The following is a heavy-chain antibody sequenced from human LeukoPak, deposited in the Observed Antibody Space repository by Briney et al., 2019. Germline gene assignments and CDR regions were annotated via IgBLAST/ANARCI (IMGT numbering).Heavy chain of an antibody. Sequence: SGGSVRLFCGACGFPFNSYAMMCVRQAPGKGLEGVSALSGSGGSTYYADSVKGRFPISRDNSKNTLYLQMNSLRAEDTAVYYCAKDLGHLVPAAIFCFDYWGQGTLVTVSS. CDR1: GFPFNSYA. CDR3: AKDLGHLVPAAIFCFDY. CDR2: LSGSGGST. J-gene: IGHJ4*02. D-gene: IGHD2-2*01. V-gene: IGHV3-23*01.